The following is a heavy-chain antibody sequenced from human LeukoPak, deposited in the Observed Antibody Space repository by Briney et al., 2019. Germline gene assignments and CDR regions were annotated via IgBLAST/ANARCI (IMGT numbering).Heavy chain of an antibody. CDR1: GGSISSYY. CDR2: IYYSGST. CDR3: ARNIAVAVTGGFDY. D-gene: IGHD6-19*01. V-gene: IGHV4-59*01. J-gene: IGHJ4*02. Sequence: NPSETLSLTCTVSGGSISSYYWSWIRQPPGKGLEWIGYIYYSGSTNYSPSLKSRVTISVDTSKNQFSLKLSSVTAADTAVYYCARNIAVAVTGGFDYWGQGTLVTVSS.